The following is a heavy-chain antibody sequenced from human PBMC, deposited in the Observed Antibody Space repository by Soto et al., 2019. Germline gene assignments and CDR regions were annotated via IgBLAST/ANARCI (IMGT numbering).Heavy chain of an antibody. V-gene: IGHV4-59*01. CDR1: GGSISSYY. CDR3: ARSPLVVGRDIVATIPSYYFDY. D-gene: IGHD5-12*01. Sequence: SETLSLTCTVSGGSISSYYWTWIRQPPGKGLEWIGYIYYSGSTNYNPFLKSRVTISVDTSKNQFSLKLSSVTAADTAVYYCARSPLVVGRDIVATIPSYYFDYWGQGTLVTVSS. CDR2: IYYSGST. J-gene: IGHJ4*02.